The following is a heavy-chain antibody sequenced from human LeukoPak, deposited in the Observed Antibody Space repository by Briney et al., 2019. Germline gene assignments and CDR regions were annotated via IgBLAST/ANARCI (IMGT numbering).Heavy chain of an antibody. CDR2: ISYDGSNK. CDR1: GFTFSSYA. Sequence: GRSLRLSCAASGFTFSSYAMHWVRQAPGKGLEWVAVISYDGSNKYYADSVKGRLTISRDNSKNTLYLQMNSLRAEGTAVYYCARGSGGDWLDGMDVWGQGTTVTVSS. D-gene: IGHD2-21*02. V-gene: IGHV3-30-3*01. CDR3: ARGSGGDWLDGMDV. J-gene: IGHJ6*02.